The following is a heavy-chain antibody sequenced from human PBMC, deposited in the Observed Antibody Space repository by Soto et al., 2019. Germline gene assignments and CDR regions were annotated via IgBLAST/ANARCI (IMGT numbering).Heavy chain of an antibody. CDR2: IYHSGGT. CDR1: GGSISSGGYS. CDR3: ASYGGYKGFDI. V-gene: IGHV4-30-2*01. D-gene: IGHD4-17*01. J-gene: IGHJ3*02. Sequence: QLQLRESGSGLVKPSQTLSLTCAVSGGSISSGGYSWSWIRQPPGKGLEYIGYIYHSGGTYYNPSLMSRGTTSVYRSKNQCSLKLRSVTAAHTAEYYCASYGGYKGFDIWGQGTMVTVSS.